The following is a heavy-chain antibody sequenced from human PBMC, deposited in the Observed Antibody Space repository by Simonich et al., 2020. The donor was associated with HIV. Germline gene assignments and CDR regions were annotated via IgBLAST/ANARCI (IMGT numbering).Heavy chain of an antibody. D-gene: IGHD6-19*01. V-gene: IGHV1-18*01. J-gene: IGHJ6*03. CDR2: INAYNGNP. Sequence: VQLVQSGAEVKKPGASVKVSCKASGSTFTSYGISWVRPAPGQGLEWMGWINAYNGNPNDAQKLQGRVTMTTDTSTSTAYMELRSLRSDDTAVYYCARGVSSGWSYYYYYYYMDVWGKGTTVTVSS. CDR1: GSTFTSYG. CDR3: ARGVSSGWSYYYYYYYMDV.